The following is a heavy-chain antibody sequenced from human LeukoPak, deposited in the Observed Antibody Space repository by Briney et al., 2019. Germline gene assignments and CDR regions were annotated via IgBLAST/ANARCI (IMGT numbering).Heavy chain of an antibody. CDR1: GFTFSSYA. D-gene: IGHD3-10*01. Sequence: GGSLRLSCAASGFTFSSYAMHWVRQAPGKGLEWVAVISYDGSSKYYADSVKGRFTISRDNSKNTLYLQMNSLRAEDTAVYYCASPMVRGVMEKWFDPWGQGTLVTVSS. CDR3: ASPMVRGVMEKWFDP. V-gene: IGHV3-30*04. J-gene: IGHJ5*02. CDR2: ISYDGSSK.